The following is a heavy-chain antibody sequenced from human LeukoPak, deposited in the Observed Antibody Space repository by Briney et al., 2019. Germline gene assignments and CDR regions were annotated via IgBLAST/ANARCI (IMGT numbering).Heavy chain of an antibody. Sequence: KPSETLSLTCTVSGGSISSGDYYWSWIRQPPGKGLEWIGYIYYSGSTYYNPSLKSRVTISVDTSKNQFSLKLSSVTPADTAVYYCARVLLWFGELLGNWYFDLWGRGTLVTVSS. V-gene: IGHV4-30-4*08. CDR2: IYYSGST. CDR1: GGSISSGDYY. D-gene: IGHD3-10*01. CDR3: ARVLLWFGELLGNWYFDL. J-gene: IGHJ2*01.